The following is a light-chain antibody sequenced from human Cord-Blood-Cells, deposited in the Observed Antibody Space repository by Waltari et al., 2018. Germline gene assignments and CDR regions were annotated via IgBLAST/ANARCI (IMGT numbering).Light chain of an antibody. CDR1: SSNIGTNT. V-gene: IGLV1-44*01. J-gene: IGLJ2*01. CDR2: SNK. CDR3: AAWDDSLNGPV. Sequence: QSALPHPPSPCASPGQQVTTASSGHSSNIGTNTGHGYQQLHGTPHNLLSYSNKQPASVVPDRFSGPKSGTSATLAISGLQSEDEADYYCAAWDDSLNGPVFGGGTKLTVL.